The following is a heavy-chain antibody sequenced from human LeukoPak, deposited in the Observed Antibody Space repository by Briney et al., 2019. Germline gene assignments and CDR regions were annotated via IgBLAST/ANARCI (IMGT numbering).Heavy chain of an antibody. D-gene: IGHD3-10*01. CDR1: GFTFSGYW. V-gene: IGHV3-7*01. CDR2: IKQDGSEK. J-gene: IGHJ3*02. Sequence: GGSLRLSCVASGFTFSGYWMSWVRQAPGKGLEWVANIKQDGSEKYNVDSVKGRFTISRDNAKNSLYLQMNSLRAEDTAVYYCARDPSGGAFDIWGQGTMVTVSS. CDR3: ARDPSGGAFDI.